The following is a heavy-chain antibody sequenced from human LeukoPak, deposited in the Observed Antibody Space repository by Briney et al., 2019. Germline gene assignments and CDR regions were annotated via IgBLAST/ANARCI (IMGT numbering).Heavy chain of an antibody. J-gene: IGHJ3*02. Sequence: GESLKISCEGSGYLVTAYWITWVRQMPGEGLEWMGIIYPGDSETRYSPSFQGQVTISADKSITTAYLQWGSLKASDTSMYYCTRSPRDGYHDVSVIWGQGTMVTVFS. CDR3: TRSPRDGYHDVSVI. V-gene: IGHV5-51*01. D-gene: IGHD5-24*01. CDR2: IYPGDSET. CDR1: GYLVTAYW.